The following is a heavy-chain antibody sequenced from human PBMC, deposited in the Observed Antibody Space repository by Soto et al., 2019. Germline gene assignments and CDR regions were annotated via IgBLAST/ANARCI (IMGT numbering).Heavy chain of an antibody. Sequence: GGSLRLSCAASGFTFSSYSMNWVRQAPGKGLEWISYISSSSSTIYYADSVKGRFTISRDNAKNYLYLQMNSLRAEDTAVYYCARVEEVAPTSEYFQYWCQGTLGTGSS. D-gene: IGHD2-15*01. CDR1: GFTFSSYS. J-gene: IGHJ1*01. V-gene: IGHV3-48*04. CDR2: ISSSSSTI. CDR3: ARVEEVAPTSEYFQY.